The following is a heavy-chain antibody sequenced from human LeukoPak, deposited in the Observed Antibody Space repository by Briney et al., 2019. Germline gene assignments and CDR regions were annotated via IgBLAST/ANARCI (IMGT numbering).Heavy chain of an antibody. V-gene: IGHV3-30*02. Sequence: QSGGSLRLSCAASGFTFSGYGMHWVRQAPGKGLEWVTFIRYDERNKYYADSVKGRFTISRDNAKNSLYLQMNNLRAEDTAVYYCARDKYGSGSYSWSKRLDSWGQGTLVTVSS. CDR1: GFTFSGYG. CDR2: IRYDERNK. D-gene: IGHD3-10*01. CDR3: ARDKYGSGSYSWSKRLDS. J-gene: IGHJ4*02.